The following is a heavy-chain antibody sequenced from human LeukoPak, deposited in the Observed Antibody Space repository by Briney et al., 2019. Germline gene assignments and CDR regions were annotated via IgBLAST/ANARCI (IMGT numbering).Heavy chain of an antibody. D-gene: IGHD5-12*01. CDR1: GGSISSYH. CDR2: VLNNGGT. CDR3: ASYGGYVLDY. Sequence: PSETLSLTCSVFGGSISSYHWNWIRQPSGKGLEWIGIVLNNGGTKHNPSLKSRVAISVDTSKNQFALKLSSVTAADMAVYCVASYGGYVLDYWGQGALVIVSS. V-gene: IGHV4-59*01. J-gene: IGHJ4*02.